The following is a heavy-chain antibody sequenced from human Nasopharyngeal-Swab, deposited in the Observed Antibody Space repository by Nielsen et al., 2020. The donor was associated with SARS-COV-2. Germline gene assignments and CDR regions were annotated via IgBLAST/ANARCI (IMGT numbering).Heavy chain of an antibody. Sequence: ASAQVSCKASGYTFTGYYMNWVRQPPGQGLEWMGRINPNSGGTNYAQKFQGRVTMTRDTSISTAYMELSRLRSDDTAVYYCATDSSSWYEEDYWGQGTLVTVSS. CDR1: GYTFTGYY. J-gene: IGHJ4*02. CDR3: ATDSSSWYEEDY. V-gene: IGHV1-2*06. CDR2: INPNSGGT. D-gene: IGHD6-13*01.